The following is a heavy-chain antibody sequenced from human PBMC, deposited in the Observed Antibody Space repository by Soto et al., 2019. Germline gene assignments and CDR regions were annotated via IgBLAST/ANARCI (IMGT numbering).Heavy chain of an antibody. D-gene: IGHD6-13*01. CDR1: GFTFSSYA. V-gene: IGHV3-30-3*01. CDR3: ARDYALRTAAAGTGYYFDY. CDR2: ISYDGSNK. Sequence: LRLSCAASGFTFSSYAMHWVRQAPGKGLEWVAVISYDGSNKYYADSVKGRFTISRDNSKNTLYLQMNSLRAEDTAVYYCARDYALRTAAAGTGYYFDYWGQGTLVTVPQ. J-gene: IGHJ4*02.